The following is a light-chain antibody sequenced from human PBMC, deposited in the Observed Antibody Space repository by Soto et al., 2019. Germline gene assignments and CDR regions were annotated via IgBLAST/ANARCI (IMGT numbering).Light chain of an antibody. V-gene: IGKV1-5*03. CDR2: QAS. Sequence: DIQLTQSPSALSASVGDRVTITCRASRSISRWLAWYQHKPGKAPKLLIYQASTLESGVPSRFNGSGSGTEFTLTIASLQPDDFATYFCLQFNTYSPWTFGQGTKVEIK. CDR3: LQFNTYSPWT. CDR1: RSISRW. J-gene: IGKJ1*01.